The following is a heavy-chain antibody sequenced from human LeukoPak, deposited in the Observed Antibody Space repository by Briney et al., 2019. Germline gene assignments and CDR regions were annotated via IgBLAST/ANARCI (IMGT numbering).Heavy chain of an antibody. J-gene: IGHJ4*02. CDR2: IGAAGDT. CDR3: ARGPSGSSAGFDY. Sequence: GGSLRLSCAASGFTFSNYDMHWVRQATGKGLEWVSVIGAAGDTYYPGSVKGRFTISRKNAKNSLYLLMNSLRVGDTAVYYCARGPSGSSAGFDYWGQGTLVTVSS. D-gene: IGHD1-26*01. CDR1: GFTFSNYD. V-gene: IGHV3-13*01.